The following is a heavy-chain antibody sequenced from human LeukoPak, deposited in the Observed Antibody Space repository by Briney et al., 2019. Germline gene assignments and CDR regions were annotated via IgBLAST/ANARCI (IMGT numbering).Heavy chain of an antibody. CDR3: ARKPVGDHSYYYYYMDV. V-gene: IGHV4-34*01. J-gene: IGHJ6*03. CDR2: INHSGST. D-gene: IGHD1-14*01. CDR1: GGSFSGYY. Sequence: PSETLSLTCAVYGGSFSGYYWSWIRQPPGKGLEWIGEINHSGSTNYNPSLKSRVTISVDTSKNQFSLKLSSVTAADTAVYYCARKPVGDHSYYYYYMDVWGKGTTVTVSS.